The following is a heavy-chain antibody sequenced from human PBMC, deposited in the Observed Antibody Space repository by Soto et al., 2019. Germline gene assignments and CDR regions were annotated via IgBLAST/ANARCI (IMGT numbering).Heavy chain of an antibody. J-gene: IGHJ3*02. D-gene: IGHD2-15*01. V-gene: IGHV3-23*01. Sequence: GGSLRLSCAASGFTFSSYAMSWVRQAPGKGLEWVSAISGSGGSTYYADSVKGRLTISRDNSKNTLYLQMNSLRAEDTAVYYCAKERGGGYCSGCSCPIDAFDIWGQGTMVTVSS. CDR1: GFTFSSYA. CDR2: ISGSGGST. CDR3: AKERGGGYCSGCSCPIDAFDI.